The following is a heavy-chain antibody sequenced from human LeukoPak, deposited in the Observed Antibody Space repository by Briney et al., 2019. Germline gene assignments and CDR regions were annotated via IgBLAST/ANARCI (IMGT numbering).Heavy chain of an antibody. CDR2: IYYSGST. CDR1: GVSISSSSYY. J-gene: IGHJ3*02. CDR3: ARLKVGYIARTLKRARGAFDI. Sequence: SETLSLTCTVSGVSISSSSYYWGWIRQPPGKGLEWIGSIYYSGSTYYNPSLKSRVTISVDTSKNQFSLKLSSVIAADTAVYYCARLKVGYIARTLKRARGAFDIWGQGTMVTVSS. D-gene: IGHD5-24*01. V-gene: IGHV4-39*01.